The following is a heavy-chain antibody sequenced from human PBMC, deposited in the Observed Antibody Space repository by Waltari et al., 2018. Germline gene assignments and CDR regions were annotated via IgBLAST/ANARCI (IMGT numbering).Heavy chain of an antibody. D-gene: IGHD6-6*01. V-gene: IGHV3-30-3*01. CDR2: ISYDGSNK. CDR3: AGRAARPTDAFDI. Sequence: QVQLVESGGGVVQHGRYLRLSCAASGFTFSSYAMHWVRQAPGKGLEWVAVISYDGSNKYYADSVKGRFTISRDNSKNTLYLQMNSLRAEDTAVYYCAGRAARPTDAFDIWGQGTMVTVSS. CDR1: GFTFSSYA. J-gene: IGHJ3*02.